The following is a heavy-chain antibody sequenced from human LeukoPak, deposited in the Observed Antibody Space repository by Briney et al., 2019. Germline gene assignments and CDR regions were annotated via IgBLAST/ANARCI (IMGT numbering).Heavy chain of an antibody. CDR1: GGSISSGGYS. Sequence: SETLSLTCAVSGGSISSGGYSWSWIRQPAGKGLEWIGRIYTSGSTNYNPSLKSRVTMSVDTSKNQFSLKLSSVTAADTAVYYCARDPYYYGSGSYAWFDPWGQGTLVTVSS. CDR2: IYTSGST. V-gene: IGHV4-61*02. D-gene: IGHD3-10*01. CDR3: ARDPYYYGSGSYAWFDP. J-gene: IGHJ5*02.